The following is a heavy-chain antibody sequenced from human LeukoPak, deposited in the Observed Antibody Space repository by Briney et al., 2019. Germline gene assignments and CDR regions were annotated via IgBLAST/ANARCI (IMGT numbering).Heavy chain of an antibody. CDR3: AREFAGSRDGYNLVYGMDV. CDR2: ILPILGIA. D-gene: IGHD5-24*01. CDR1: GGTFSSYA. V-gene: IGHV1-69*04. J-gene: IGHJ6*02. Sequence: VASVKVSCKASGGTFSSYAISWVRQAPGQGLEWIGRILPILGIANYAQKFQGRVTITADKSTSTAYMELSSLRSEDTAVYYCAREFAGSRDGYNLVYGMDVWGQGTTVTVSS.